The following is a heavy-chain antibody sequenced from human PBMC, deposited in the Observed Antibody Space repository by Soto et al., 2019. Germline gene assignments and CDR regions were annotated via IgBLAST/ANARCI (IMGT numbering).Heavy chain of an antibody. Sequence: EVQLVESGGGLVQPGRSLRLSCAASGFTFDDYAMHWVRQAPGKGLEWVSGISWNSGSIGYADSVKGRFTISRDNAKNSLYLQMNSLRAEDTALYYCAKWDDYGDRKEAFDIWGQGKMVTVYS. CDR3: AKWDDYGDRKEAFDI. V-gene: IGHV3-9*01. J-gene: IGHJ3*02. CDR1: GFTFDDYA. CDR2: ISWNSGSI. D-gene: IGHD4-17*01.